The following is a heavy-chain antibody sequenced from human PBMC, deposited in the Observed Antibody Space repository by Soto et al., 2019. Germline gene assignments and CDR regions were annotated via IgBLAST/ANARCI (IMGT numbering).Heavy chain of an antibody. D-gene: IGHD6-19*01. V-gene: IGHV4-39*01. CDR3: ARLGDSSGWFTDYYGMDV. Sequence: LEWIGSIYYSGSTYYNPSLKSRVTISVDTSKNQFSLKLSSVTAADTAVYYCARLGDSSGWFTDYYGMDVWGQGTTVTVS. CDR2: IYYSGST. J-gene: IGHJ6*02.